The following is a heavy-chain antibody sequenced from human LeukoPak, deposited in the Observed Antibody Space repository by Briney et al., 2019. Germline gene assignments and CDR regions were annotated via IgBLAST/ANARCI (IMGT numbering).Heavy chain of an antibody. D-gene: IGHD3-22*01. CDR2: ILNDGRRT. CDR3: AKDLDSSGDSY. J-gene: IGHJ4*02. V-gene: IGHV3-30*18. Sequence: PGRSLRLSCAASGFTFSSYGMHWVRQAPGKGLEWVAVILNDGRRTYYADSVKGRFTISRDNSKNTLYLQMNSLRVEDTAIYFCAKDLDSSGDSYWGQGTLVTVSS. CDR1: GFTFSSYG.